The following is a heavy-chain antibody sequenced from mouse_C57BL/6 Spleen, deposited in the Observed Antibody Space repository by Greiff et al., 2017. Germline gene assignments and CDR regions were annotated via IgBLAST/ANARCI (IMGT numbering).Heavy chain of an antibody. Sequence: VHVKQSGGGLVKPGGSLKLSCAASGFTFSSYAMSWVRQTPEKRLEWVATISDGGSYTYYPDNVKGRFTISRDNAKNNLYLQMSHLKSEDTAMYYCARDNYGSSYDYWGQGTTLTVSS. D-gene: IGHD1-1*01. CDR1: GFTFSSYA. CDR2: ISDGGSYT. V-gene: IGHV5-4*01. J-gene: IGHJ2*01. CDR3: ARDNYGSSYDY.